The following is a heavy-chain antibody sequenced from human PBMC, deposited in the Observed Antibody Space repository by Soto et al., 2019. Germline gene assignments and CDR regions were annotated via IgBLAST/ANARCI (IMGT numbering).Heavy chain of an antibody. J-gene: IGHJ3*02. CDR3: ARGEVMITFGGVINYDAFDI. CDR2: IYHSGST. Sequence: SETLSLTCAVSGGSISSGGYSWSWIRQPPGKGLEWIGYIYHSGSTYYNPSLKSRVTISVDRSKNQFSLKLSSVTAADTAVYYCARGEVMITFGGVINYDAFDIWGQGTMVTVSS. D-gene: IGHD3-16*02. CDR1: GGSISSGGYS. V-gene: IGHV4-30-2*01.